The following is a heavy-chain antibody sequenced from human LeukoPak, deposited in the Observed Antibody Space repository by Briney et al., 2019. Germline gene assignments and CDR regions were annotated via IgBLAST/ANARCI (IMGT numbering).Heavy chain of an antibody. CDR2: IIGSSGTT. Sequence: GGSLRLSCAASGFIFSNYAMTWARLTPGKGLEWVSLIIGSSGTTFYADSVKGRFTISRDKSKSTLYLQMNSLRAEDTAVYYCAKGAYDYIEIAYFDYWGQGSLVTVSS. CDR3: AKGAYDYIEIAYFDY. D-gene: IGHD5-12*01. J-gene: IGHJ4*02. CDR1: GFIFSNYA. V-gene: IGHV3-23*01.